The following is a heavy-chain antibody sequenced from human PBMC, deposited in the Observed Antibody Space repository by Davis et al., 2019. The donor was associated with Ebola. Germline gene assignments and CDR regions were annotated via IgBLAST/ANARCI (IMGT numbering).Heavy chain of an antibody. J-gene: IGHJ6*02. D-gene: IGHD3-10*01. CDR2: ISGSGGST. CDR1: GFTFSSYA. Sequence: GESLKISCAASGFTFSSYAMSWVRQAPGKGLEWVSAISGSGGSTYYADSVKGRFTISRDNSKNTLYLQMNSLRAEDTAVYYCAKDFDGSGSYYHYYYGMDVWGQGTTVTVSS. V-gene: IGHV3-23*01. CDR3: AKDFDGSGSYYHYYYGMDV.